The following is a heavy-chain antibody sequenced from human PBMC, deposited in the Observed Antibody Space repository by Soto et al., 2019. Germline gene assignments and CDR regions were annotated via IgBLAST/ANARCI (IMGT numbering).Heavy chain of an antibody. V-gene: IGHV4-39*01. CDR1: GGSISSSSYY. Sequence: PSETLSLTCTVSGGSISSSSYYWGWIRQPPGKGLEWIGSIYYSGSTYYNPSLKSRVTISVDTSKNQFSLKLSSVTAADTAVYYFAIHLDNYDILTGYHYNWFDPWGQGTLVTVSS. D-gene: IGHD3-9*01. CDR2: IYYSGST. J-gene: IGHJ5*02. CDR3: AIHLDNYDILTGYHYNWFDP.